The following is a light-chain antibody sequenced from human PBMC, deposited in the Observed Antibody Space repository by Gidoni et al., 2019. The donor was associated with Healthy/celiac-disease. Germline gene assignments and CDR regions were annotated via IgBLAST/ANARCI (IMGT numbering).Light chain of an antibody. J-gene: IGKJ2*01. CDR3: QQYNSYPYT. CDR1: QSISSW. Sequence: DIQMTQSPSTLSASVGDRVTITCRASQSISSWLAWYQQKPGKAPKLLIYKASSLESGVPPRFSGSGSGTEFTLTSSSLQPDDFATYYCQQYNSYPYTFGQGTKLEIK. V-gene: IGKV1-5*03. CDR2: KAS.